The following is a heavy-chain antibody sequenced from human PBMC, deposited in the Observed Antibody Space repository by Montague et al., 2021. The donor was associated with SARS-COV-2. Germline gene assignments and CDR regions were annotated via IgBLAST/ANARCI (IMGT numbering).Heavy chain of an antibody. CDR3: ARDRLTLLRGVQFANSYYGRDV. CDR2: IGDSSRTI. J-gene: IGHJ6*02. D-gene: IGHD3-10*01. CDR1: GFIFEMHG. V-gene: IGHV3-48*04. Sequence: SLRLSCAASGFIFEMHGMHWARQAPGQGLEWLSYIGDSSRTIKSADSVKGRFSISRDNSKNSVYLQMNSLRAEDTAVYYCARDRLTLLRGVQFANSYYGRDVWGQGTTVTVSS.